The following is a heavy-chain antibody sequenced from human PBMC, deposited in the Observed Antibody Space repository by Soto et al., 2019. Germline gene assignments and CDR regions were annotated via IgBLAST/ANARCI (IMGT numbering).Heavy chain of an antibody. Sequence: ASVKVSCKASGYTFTSYYMHWVRQAPGQGLEWIGIINPSDRTTSYAQNFQGRVTMTRDTSTSTVYMELSSLRVEDTAVYYCARTITVVRGLITWPADYWGQ. D-gene: IGHD3-10*01. J-gene: IGHJ4*02. V-gene: IGHV1-46*01. CDR3: ARTITVVRGLITWPADY. CDR1: GYTFTSYY. CDR2: INPSDRTT.